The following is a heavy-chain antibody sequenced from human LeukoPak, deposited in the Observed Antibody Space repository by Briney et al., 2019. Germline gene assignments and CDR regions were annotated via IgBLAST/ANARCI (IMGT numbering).Heavy chain of an antibody. D-gene: IGHD2-2*01. Sequence: PSETLSLTCTASGDSFSRRSSYWGWLRQPPGKGLEWIGSISYSGNTSYNPSLKSRVTISVDTSKSQFSLKLPSVTAADTAVYYCAGDADTINWFFFWGQGTLVTVSS. J-gene: IGHJ5*01. CDR3: AGDADTINWFFF. V-gene: IGHV4-39*07. CDR2: ISYSGNT. CDR1: GDSFSRRSSY.